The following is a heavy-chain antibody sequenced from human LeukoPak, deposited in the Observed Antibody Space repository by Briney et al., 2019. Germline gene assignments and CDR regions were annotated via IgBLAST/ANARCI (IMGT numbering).Heavy chain of an antibody. J-gene: IGHJ4*02. CDR2: IIPILAIT. V-gene: IGHV1-69*04. D-gene: IGHD3-22*01. Sequence: GASVKVSCKASGDTSNYFGFSWVRQAPGQGLEWMGKIIPILAITDYSQNFRGRVTITADRSTGTAYMELSSLRSEDTAVHYCARPRYHDSSGYFAYWGQGTLVTVSS. CDR1: GDTSNYFG. CDR3: ARPRYHDSSGYFAY.